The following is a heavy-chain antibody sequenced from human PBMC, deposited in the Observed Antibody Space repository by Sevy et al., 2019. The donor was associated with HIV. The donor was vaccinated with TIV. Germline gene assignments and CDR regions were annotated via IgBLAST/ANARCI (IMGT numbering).Heavy chain of an antibody. CDR3: AREGAGGGDLDY. V-gene: IGHV4-30-2*01. CDR2: IYHSGST. J-gene: IGHJ4*02. D-gene: IGHD2-21*01. CDR1: GGSISRGGYS. Sequence: SETLSLTCDVSGGSISRGGYSWNWIRQPPGKGLEWIGYIYHSGSTNYNPSLKSRVTLSVDRSKNQFALKANSVTAADTAVYYCAREGAGGGDLDYWGQGTLVTVSS.